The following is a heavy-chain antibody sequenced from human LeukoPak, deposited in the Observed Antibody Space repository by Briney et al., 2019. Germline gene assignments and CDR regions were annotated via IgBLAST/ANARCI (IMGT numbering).Heavy chain of an antibody. CDR3: AKDLPRDIVVVPAAIDYCYGMDV. CDR2: ISYDGSNK. V-gene: IGHV3-30*18. Sequence: PGRSLRLSCAASGFTFSSYGMHWVRQAPGKGLEWVAVISYDGSNKYYADSVKGRFTIPRDNSKNTLYLQMNSLRAEDTAVYYCAKDLPRDIVVVPAAIDYCYGMDVWGQGTTVTVSS. CDR1: GFTFSSYG. D-gene: IGHD2-2*02. J-gene: IGHJ6*02.